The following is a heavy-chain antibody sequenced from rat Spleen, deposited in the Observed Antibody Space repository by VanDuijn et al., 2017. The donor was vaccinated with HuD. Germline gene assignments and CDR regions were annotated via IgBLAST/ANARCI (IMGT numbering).Heavy chain of an antibody. D-gene: IGHD1-4*01. CDR1: GFTYSNYY. CDR2: ISPGGGDT. Sequence: EVQLVESGGGLVQPGRSMKLSCAASGFTYSNYYMAWVRQAPTKGLEWVASISPGGGDTYYRVSVKGRFTISRDNAISTLYLQMDSLRSEDTATYYCARRLPGYTLFGYWGQGVMVTVSS. J-gene: IGHJ2*01. CDR3: ARRLPGYTLFGY. V-gene: IGHV5-25*01.